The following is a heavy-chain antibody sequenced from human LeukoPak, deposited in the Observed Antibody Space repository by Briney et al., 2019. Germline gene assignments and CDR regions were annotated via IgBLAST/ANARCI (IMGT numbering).Heavy chain of an antibody. CDR2: ISPDGRAT. Sequence: PGGSLRLSCEGSGFTFSKFWMAWVRQAPGKGPEWVANISPDGRATFYVDSVKGRVTISRDNVENSLYLQMYSLRVEDTAVYYCVRSIDYWGQGTLVTVSS. J-gene: IGHJ4*02. V-gene: IGHV3-7*01. CDR1: GFTFSKFW. CDR3: VRSIDY.